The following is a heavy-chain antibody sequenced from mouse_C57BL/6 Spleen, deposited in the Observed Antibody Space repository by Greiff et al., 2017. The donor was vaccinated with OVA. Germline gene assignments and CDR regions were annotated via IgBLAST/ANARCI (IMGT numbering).Heavy chain of an antibody. Sequence: VQLQQPGTELVKPGASVKLSCKASGYTFTSYWMHWVKQRPGQGLEWIGNINPSNGGTNYNEKFKSKATLTVDKSSSTAYMQLSSLTSEDSAVYYCAREGGSSYVMDAMDYWGQGTSVTVSS. CDR3: AREGGSSYVMDAMDY. J-gene: IGHJ4*01. CDR2: INPSNGGT. V-gene: IGHV1-53*01. D-gene: IGHD1-1*01. CDR1: GYTFTSYW.